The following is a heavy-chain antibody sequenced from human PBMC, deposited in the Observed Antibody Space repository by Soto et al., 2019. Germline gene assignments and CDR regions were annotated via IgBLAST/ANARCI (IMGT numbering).Heavy chain of an antibody. CDR3: ARGRLRSLNFDY. CDR2: IYYSGST. CDR1: GGSISSYY. J-gene: IGHJ4*02. Sequence: SETLSLTCTVSGGSISSYYWSWIRQPPGKGLEWIGYIYYSGSTNYNPSLKSRVTISVDTSKNQFSLKLSSVTAADTAVYYCARGRLRSLNFDYWGQGTLVTVSS. D-gene: IGHD4-17*01. V-gene: IGHV4-59*01.